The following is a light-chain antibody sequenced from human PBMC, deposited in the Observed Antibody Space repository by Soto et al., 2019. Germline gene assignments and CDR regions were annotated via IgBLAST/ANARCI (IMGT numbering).Light chain of an antibody. CDR1: SSDVGGYNY. Sequence: QSALTQPASVSGSPGQSITISCTGTSSDVGGYNYVSWYQQHPGKAPKLMIYDVSNRPSGVSNRFSGSKSGNTASLTISGRQAEDEADYYCTSYTSSTPVVFGGGTKLPS. V-gene: IGLV2-14*03. J-gene: IGLJ2*01. CDR2: DVS. CDR3: TSYTSSTPVV.